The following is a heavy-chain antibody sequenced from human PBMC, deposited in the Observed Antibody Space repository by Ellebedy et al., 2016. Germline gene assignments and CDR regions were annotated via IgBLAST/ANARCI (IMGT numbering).Heavy chain of an antibody. V-gene: IGHV1-18*04. D-gene: IGHD3-10*01. CDR1: GYTFTTFS. Sequence: ASVKVSXXASGYTFTTFSITWVRQVPGQGLEWMGFVNTFSGNTKFAQKFQGRVSMTTDSSTHTAYMDLRSLRSDDTAMYYCAKTSGWGYGENWGQGTLVTVS. CDR2: VNTFSGNT. J-gene: IGHJ4*02. CDR3: AKTSGWGYGEN.